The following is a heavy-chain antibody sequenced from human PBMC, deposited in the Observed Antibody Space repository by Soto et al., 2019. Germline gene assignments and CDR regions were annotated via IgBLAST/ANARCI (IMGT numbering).Heavy chain of an antibody. CDR1: GFTFSSHW. CDR2: IKQDGSEK. V-gene: IGHV3-7*01. D-gene: IGHD2-2*01. J-gene: IGHJ3*01. CDR3: ATSSGGGGAFDF. Sequence: PGGSLRLSCAATGFTFSSHWMSWVRQAPGKGLEWVANIKQDGSEKYYVDSVKGRFTISRDNAKNSLFLQMNSQRAEDAAVYYCATSSGGGGAFDFWGQGTMVTVSS.